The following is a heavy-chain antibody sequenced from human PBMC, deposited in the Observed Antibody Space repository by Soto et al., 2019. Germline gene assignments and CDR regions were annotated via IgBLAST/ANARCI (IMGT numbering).Heavy chain of an antibody. J-gene: IGHJ6*02. Sequence: HPGGSLRLSCAASGFTFSSYGMHWVRQAPGKGLEWVAVIWYDGSNDDYVDSVKGRFTISRDNSNNMLYLEMNRLRAEDTAIYYCTRGYCSSYSCYGAAMDVWGQGTTVTVSS. D-gene: IGHD2-2*01. CDR1: GFTFSSYG. V-gene: IGHV3-33*01. CDR3: TRGYCSSYSCYGAAMDV. CDR2: IWYDGSND.